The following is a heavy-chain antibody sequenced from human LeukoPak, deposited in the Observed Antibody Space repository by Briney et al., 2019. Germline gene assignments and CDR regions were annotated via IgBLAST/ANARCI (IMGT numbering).Heavy chain of an antibody. CDR1: GFTFDDYA. Sequence: GGSLRLSCAASGFTFDDYAMHWVRQAPGKGLEWVSGISWNSGRIGYADSVKGRFTISRDNAKNSLYLQMNSLRAEDTAVYYCAKAKVALDYWGQGTLVTVSS. CDR3: AKAKVALDY. CDR2: ISWNSGRI. D-gene: IGHD2-15*01. V-gene: IGHV3-9*01. J-gene: IGHJ4*02.